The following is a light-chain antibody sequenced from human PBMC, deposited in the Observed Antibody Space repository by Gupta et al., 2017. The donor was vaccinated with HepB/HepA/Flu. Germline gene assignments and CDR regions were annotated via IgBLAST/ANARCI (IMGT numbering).Light chain of an antibody. CDR1: SPDIGSIY. Sequence: QSVLTQPPSASGTPGQRVTISCSGSSPDIGSIYVYWYQQLPGTAPKLLIYRTNQRRSGVPDRFSGSKSGTLASLAISGLRSEDEADYYCAAWDDSLSSWVFGGGTKLIVL. V-gene: IGLV1-47*01. CDR2: RTN. J-gene: IGLJ3*02. CDR3: AAWDDSLSSWV.